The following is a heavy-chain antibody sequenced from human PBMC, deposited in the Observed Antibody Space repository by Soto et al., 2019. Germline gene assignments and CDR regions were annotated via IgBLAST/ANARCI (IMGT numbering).Heavy chain of an antibody. D-gene: IGHD2-8*01. CDR2: ISDTGHST. J-gene: IGHJ4*02. Sequence: GGSLRLSCAASGFTFSTYALSWVRQAPGKGLEWVSTISDTGHSTYYADTVKGRFTISRDNSKNKLYLQLSSLTAEDTAVYFCAKESNGRFDYWGQGT. CDR3: AKESNGRFDY. CDR1: GFTFSTYA. V-gene: IGHV3-23*01.